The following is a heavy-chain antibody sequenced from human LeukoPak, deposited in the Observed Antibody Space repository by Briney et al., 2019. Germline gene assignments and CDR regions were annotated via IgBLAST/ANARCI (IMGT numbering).Heavy chain of an antibody. CDR3: AREPPFYSGYYYDSSGYYDY. CDR2: IYYSGST. J-gene: IGHJ4*02. Sequence: PSETLSLTCAVSGDSISSYYWSWIRQPPGKGLEWIGYIYYSGSTNYNPSLKSRVTISVDTSRNQFSLKLSSVTAADTAVYYCAREPPFYSGYYYDSSGYYDYWGQGTLVTVSS. CDR1: GDSISSYY. D-gene: IGHD3-22*01. V-gene: IGHV4-59*01.